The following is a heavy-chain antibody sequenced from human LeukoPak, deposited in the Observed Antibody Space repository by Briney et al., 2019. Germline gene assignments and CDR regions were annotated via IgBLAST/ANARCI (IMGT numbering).Heavy chain of an antibody. CDR3: AKGFPTVTPPFDY. D-gene: IGHD4-11*01. CDR2: IRYDGSNK. J-gene: IGHJ4*02. Sequence: GGSLRLSCAASGFTFSSYGMHWVRQAPGKGLEWVAFIRYDGSNKYYADSVKGRFTISRDNSKNTLYLQMNSLRAEDTAVYYCAKGFPTVTPPFDYWGQGTLVTVSS. V-gene: IGHV3-30*02. CDR1: GFTFSSYG.